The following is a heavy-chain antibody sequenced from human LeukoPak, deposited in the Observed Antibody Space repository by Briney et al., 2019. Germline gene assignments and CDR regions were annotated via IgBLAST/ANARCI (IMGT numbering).Heavy chain of an antibody. CDR1: GESFSGYY. Sequence: SETLSLTCAVYGESFSGYYWSWIRQPPGKGLEWIGEINHSGSTNYNPSLKSRVTISVDTSKNQFSLKLSSVTAADTAVYYCASPRRAHLYFDYWGQGTLVTVSS. V-gene: IGHV4-34*01. CDR3: ASPRRAHLYFDY. J-gene: IGHJ4*02. CDR2: INHSGST.